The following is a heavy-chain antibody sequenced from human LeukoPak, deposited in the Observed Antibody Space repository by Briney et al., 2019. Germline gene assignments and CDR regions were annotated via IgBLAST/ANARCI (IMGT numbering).Heavy chain of an antibody. CDR2: ISSSGGST. CDR3: AKEGYDSSGYYYGFDY. D-gene: IGHD3-22*01. V-gene: IGHV3-23*01. J-gene: IGHJ4*02. Sequence: PGGSLRLSCAASGFTFSSYAMSWVRQAPGKGLEWVSAISSSGGSTYYADSVKGRFTISRDNSKNTLYLQMNSLRAEDTAVYYCAKEGYDSSGYYYGFDYWGQGTLVTVSS. CDR1: GFTFSSYA.